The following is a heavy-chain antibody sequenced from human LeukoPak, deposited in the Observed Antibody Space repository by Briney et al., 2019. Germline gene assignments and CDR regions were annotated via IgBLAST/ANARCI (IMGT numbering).Heavy chain of an antibody. V-gene: IGHV1-18*01. J-gene: IGHJ4*02. CDR3: ARDFPYGDPFDY. D-gene: IGHD4-17*01. CDR1: GYTFTTYG. CDR2: ISGYNDNT. Sequence: ASVKVSCKASGYTFTTYGISWVRQAPGQGLEWMGWISGYNDNTNYAQKFQGRVIMTTDTSTSTAYMELRSLTSDDTAVYYCARDFPYGDPFDYWGQGTLVTVSS.